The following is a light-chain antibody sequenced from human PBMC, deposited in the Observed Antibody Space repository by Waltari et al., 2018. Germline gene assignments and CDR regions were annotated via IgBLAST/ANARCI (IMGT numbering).Light chain of an antibody. CDR1: SSNIGAGFD. V-gene: IGLV1-40*01. CDR3: QQRSDWPLT. Sequence: QSVLTQPPSVSGAPGQRVTISCTGSSSNIGAGFDVHWYQQLPGAAPKPLIYANNHRPSGVPARFSGSKSDTSASLAITGLQAEDEADYYCQQRSDWPLTFGGGTK. CDR2: ANN. J-gene: IGLJ2*01.